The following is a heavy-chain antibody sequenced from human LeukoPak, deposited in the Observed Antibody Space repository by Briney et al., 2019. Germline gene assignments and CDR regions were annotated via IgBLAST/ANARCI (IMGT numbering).Heavy chain of an antibody. CDR1: GFTFSSYG. D-gene: IGHD4-17*01. CDR2: IWYDGSNK. Sequence: GRSLRLSCAASGFTFSSYGMHWVRQAPGKGLEWVAVIWYDGSNKYYADSVEGRFTISRDNSKNTLYLQMNSLRAEDTAVYYCARDVSHGDYAWFDPWGQGTLVTVSS. V-gene: IGHV3-33*01. CDR3: ARDVSHGDYAWFDP. J-gene: IGHJ5*02.